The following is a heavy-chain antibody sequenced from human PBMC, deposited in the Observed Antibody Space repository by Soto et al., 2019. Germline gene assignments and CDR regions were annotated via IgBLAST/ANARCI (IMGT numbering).Heavy chain of an antibody. Sequence: QVQLQQWGAGLLKPSETLSLTCAVHGGSVNSGNYYWSWIRQPPGKGLEWIGEMSHSGGTHFNPSLKSRVTISVDTSKNQFSLKMSSVTAADTALYYCARVERGTATTVVDALDIWGPGTLVTVSS. CDR2: MSHSGGT. CDR3: ARVERGTATTVVDALDI. J-gene: IGHJ3*02. V-gene: IGHV4-34*01. CDR1: GGSVNSGNYY. D-gene: IGHD1-1*01.